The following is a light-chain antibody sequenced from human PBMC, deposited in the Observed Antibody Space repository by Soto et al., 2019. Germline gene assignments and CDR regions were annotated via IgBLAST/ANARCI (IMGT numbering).Light chain of an antibody. J-gene: IGKJ1*01. CDR1: QSVSSN. CDR3: QQYNNWTQT. CDR2: GAS. Sequence: EIVMTQSPATLSVSPGERATLSCRASQSVSSNLAWYQQKPGQAPRLLIYGASTRATGIPARLRGSGSGTDFTLNISSLQSEDFAVDYCQQYNNWTQTFGQGTKGEIK. V-gene: IGKV3-15*01.